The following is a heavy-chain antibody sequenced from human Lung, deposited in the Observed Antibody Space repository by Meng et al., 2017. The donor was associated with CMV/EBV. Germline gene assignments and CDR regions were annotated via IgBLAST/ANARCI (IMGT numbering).Heavy chain of an antibody. J-gene: IGHJ4*02. V-gene: IGHV4-59*01. CDR1: GDSISSYY. CDR3: ARFLSNYYGSRHYRYFDS. D-gene: IGHD3-22*01. CDR2: IYYSGRT. Sequence: SXTXSLXCSVSGDSISSYYWNWIRQSPGKGLEWIGSIYYSGRTDYYPSLKSRVTISADTSKNYFSLKLTSVTAADTAVYFCARFLSNYYGSRHYRYFDSWXQGT.